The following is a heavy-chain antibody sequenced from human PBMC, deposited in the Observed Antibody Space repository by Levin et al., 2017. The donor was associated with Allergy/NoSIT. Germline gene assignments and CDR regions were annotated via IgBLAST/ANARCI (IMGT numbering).Heavy chain of an antibody. CDR2: ISSSGTTI. V-gene: IGHV3-11*01. Sequence: SLKISCAASGFTFSDYYMSWIRQAPGKGLQWVSYISSSGTTIQYADSVKGRFTISRDNAKNSLYLQMNSLRAEDTAVYYGVREARYRYSDCWGQGTLVTVSS. D-gene: IGHD3-16*02. CDR3: VREARYRYSDC. J-gene: IGHJ4*02. CDR1: GFTFSDYY.